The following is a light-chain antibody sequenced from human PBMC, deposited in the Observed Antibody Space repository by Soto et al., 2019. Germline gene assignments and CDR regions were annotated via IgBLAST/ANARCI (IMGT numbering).Light chain of an antibody. CDR1: QSLSSSY. J-gene: IGKJ2*01. Sequence: EIVLTQSPGTLSFSPGERATLSCRASQSLSSSYLAWYQHKPGQAPRLLIYGASSRVTGIPDRFSGSGSGTDFTLTISRLEPEDFAVYYCQQYGSSPGYTFGQGTKLEIK. CDR3: QQYGSSPGYT. V-gene: IGKV3-20*01. CDR2: GAS.